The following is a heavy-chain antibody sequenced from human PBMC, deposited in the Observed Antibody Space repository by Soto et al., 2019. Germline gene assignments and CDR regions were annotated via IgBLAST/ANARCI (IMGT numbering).Heavy chain of an antibody. CDR3: AKFRRVVVVAASDY. CDR2: LSGSGGST. D-gene: IGHD2-15*01. CDR1: GFTFSSYA. V-gene: IGHV3-23*01. J-gene: IGHJ4*02. Sequence: EVQLLESGGGLVQPGGSLRLSCAASGFTFSSYAMSWVRQAPGKGLEWVSALSGSGGSTYYADSVKGRFTISRDNSKNTLYLQMNSLRAEDTAVYYCAKFRRVVVVAASDYWGQGTLVTVSS.